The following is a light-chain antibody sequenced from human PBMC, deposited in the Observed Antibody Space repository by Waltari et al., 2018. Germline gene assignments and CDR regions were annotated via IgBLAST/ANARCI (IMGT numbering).Light chain of an antibody. J-gene: IGLJ3*02. V-gene: IGLV1-44*01. CDR3: ATWDDSLKGWV. Sequence: QSVLPHPPSASGTPGQSLTLSCPGRSSNTGTTRATWYQQVPGTAPKLLIYSDHQRPSGVPARFFGSKSDTSASLAISGLQSDDEADYYCATWDDSLKGWVFGGGTKLTVL. CDR2: SDH. CDR1: SSNTGTTR.